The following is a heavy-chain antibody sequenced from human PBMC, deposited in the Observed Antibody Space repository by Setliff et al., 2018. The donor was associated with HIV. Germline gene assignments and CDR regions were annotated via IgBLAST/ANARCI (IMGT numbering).Heavy chain of an antibody. CDR1: AGSIRSSTYY. V-gene: IGHV4-39*01. J-gene: IGHJ4*02. CDR2: IYYSGST. CDR3: IIAYSSGWLAPMGFDS. D-gene: IGHD6-19*01. Sequence: SETLSLTCTVSAGSIRSSTYYWAWIRQPPGKGLEWIGTIYYSGSTYYNPSLKSRATISVDMSKNQCSLRLSSVTAADTAVYYCIIAYSSGWLAPMGFDSWGQGTLVTVSS.